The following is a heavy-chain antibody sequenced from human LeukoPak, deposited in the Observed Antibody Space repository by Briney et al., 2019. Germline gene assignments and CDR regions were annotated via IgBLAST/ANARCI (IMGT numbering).Heavy chain of an antibody. CDR3: ARGRLWFGESNAFDI. CDR2: IYYSGST. V-gene: IGHV4-59*01. J-gene: IGHJ3*02. CDR1: GGSISRYY. Sequence: PSETLSLTCTVSGGSISRYYWSWIRQPPGKGLEWIGYIYYSGSTNYNPYLKSRVTISVDTSKNQFSLKLRSVTAADTAVYYCARGRLWFGESNAFDIWGQGTMVTVSS. D-gene: IGHD3-10*01.